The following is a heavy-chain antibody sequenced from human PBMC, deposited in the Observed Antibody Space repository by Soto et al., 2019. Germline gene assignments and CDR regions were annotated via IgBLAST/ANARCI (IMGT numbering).Heavy chain of an antibody. D-gene: IGHD2-2*03. Sequence: PGGSLRLSCAASGFTFSSYAMHWVRQAPGKGLEWVAVISYDGSNKYYADSVKGRFTISRDNSKNTLYLQMNSLRAEDPAVYYCSRDLDEWILDFDYWGQGTLVTVSS. CDR2: ISYDGSNK. V-gene: IGHV3-30-3*01. CDR3: SRDLDEWILDFDY. J-gene: IGHJ4*02. CDR1: GFTFSSYA.